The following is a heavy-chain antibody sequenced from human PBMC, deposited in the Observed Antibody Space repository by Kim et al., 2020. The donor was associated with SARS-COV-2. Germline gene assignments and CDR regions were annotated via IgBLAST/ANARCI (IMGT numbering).Heavy chain of an antibody. Sequence: DNKYVADSLKGRFTIARDNSKNTLYLQVNSLRAEDTAVYYCAKDYYGMDVWGQGTTVTVSS. CDR2: DNK. J-gene: IGHJ6*02. V-gene: IGHV3-23*01. CDR3: AKDYYGMDV.